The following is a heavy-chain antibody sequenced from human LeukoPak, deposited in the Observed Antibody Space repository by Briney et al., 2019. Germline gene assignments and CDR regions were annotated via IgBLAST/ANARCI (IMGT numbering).Heavy chain of an antibody. V-gene: IGHV3-21*01. CDR3: TASVGEMALDY. J-gene: IGHJ4*02. Sequence: GGSLRLSCAASGFTFSTSSMSWVLQAAGKGPEWVSSFGDRSAYIYYADSVKGRFTISRDNAKNSLYLQMNGLRVDDTAVYYCTASVGEMALDYWGQGTLVTVSS. CDR1: GFTFSTSS. CDR2: FGDRSAYI. D-gene: IGHD3-16*01.